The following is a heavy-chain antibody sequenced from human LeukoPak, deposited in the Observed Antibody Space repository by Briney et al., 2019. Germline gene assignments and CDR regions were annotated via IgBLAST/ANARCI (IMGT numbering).Heavy chain of an antibody. Sequence: PSETLSLTCTVSGGSISSYYWSWIRQPPGKGLEWIGYIYYSGSTNYNPSLKSRVTISVDTSKNQFSLKLSSVTAADTAVYYCARKSGSSGCFDYWGQGTLVTVSS. J-gene: IGHJ4*02. CDR2: IYYSGST. V-gene: IGHV4-59*12. CDR1: GGSISSYY. CDR3: ARKSGSSGCFDY. D-gene: IGHD6-19*01.